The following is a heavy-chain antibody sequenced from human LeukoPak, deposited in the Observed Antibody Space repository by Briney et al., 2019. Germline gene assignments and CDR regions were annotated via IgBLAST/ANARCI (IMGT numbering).Heavy chain of an antibody. CDR3: ARVLGTTVTTRYFDY. V-gene: IGHV4-39*07. D-gene: IGHD4-17*01. J-gene: IGHJ4*02. Sequence: SETLSLTCTVSGGSISSSSYYWGWIRQPPGKGLEWIGSIYYSGSTYYNPSLKSRVTISVDTSKNQFSLKLSSVTAADTAVYYCARVLGTTVTTRYFDYWGQGTLVTVSS. CDR1: GGSISSSSYY. CDR2: IYYSGST.